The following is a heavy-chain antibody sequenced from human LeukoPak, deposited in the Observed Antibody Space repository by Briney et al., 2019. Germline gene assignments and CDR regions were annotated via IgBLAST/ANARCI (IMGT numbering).Heavy chain of an antibody. D-gene: IGHD7-27*01. V-gene: IGHV3-21*01. CDR1: GLPFISYS. CDR3: VRDQNWAFDY. Sequence: KPGGSLILACAASGLPFISYSMNWVRQAPAKGLEWISYIISSSDYTQYADSVKGRFTISRDSAQTSLYLQMNSLRVEDTAVYFCVRDQNWAFDYWGQGALVTVSS. CDR2: IISSSDYT. J-gene: IGHJ4*02.